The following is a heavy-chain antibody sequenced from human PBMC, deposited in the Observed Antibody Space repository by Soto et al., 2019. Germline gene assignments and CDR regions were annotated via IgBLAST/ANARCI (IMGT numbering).Heavy chain of an antibody. V-gene: IGHV1-69*12. D-gene: IGHD4-4*01. CDR1: GGTFSSYA. Sequence: QVQLVQSGAEVKKPGSSVKVSCKASGGTFSSYAISWVRQAPGQGLEWMGGIIPIFGTANYAQKFQGRVTITADESTSTAYMGLSSLRYEDTAVYYCARPPRSNRYDYGMDGWGQGTTVTVSS. CDR3: ARPPRSNRYDYGMDG. J-gene: IGHJ6*02. CDR2: IIPIFGTA.